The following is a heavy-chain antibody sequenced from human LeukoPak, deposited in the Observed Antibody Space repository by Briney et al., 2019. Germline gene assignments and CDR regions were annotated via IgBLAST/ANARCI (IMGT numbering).Heavy chain of an antibody. J-gene: IGHJ3*02. CDR1: GGSISSGSYY. V-gene: IGHV4-61*02. CDR3: ARDGLWFGEQMYLDAFDI. CDR2: IYTSGST. D-gene: IGHD3-10*01. Sequence: PSETLSLTCTVSGGSISSGSYYWSWIRQPAGKGLEWIGRIYTSGSTNYNPSLKSRVTISVDTSKNQFSLKLSSVTAADTAVYYCARDGLWFGEQMYLDAFDIWGQGTMVTVSS.